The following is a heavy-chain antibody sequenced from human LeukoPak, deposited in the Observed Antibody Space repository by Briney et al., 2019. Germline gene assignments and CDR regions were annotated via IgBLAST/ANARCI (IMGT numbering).Heavy chain of an antibody. CDR3: ARDRIPTVTTSWGYGY. D-gene: IGHD4-11*01. J-gene: IGHJ4*02. Sequence: ASVKVSCKASGYTFTSYGISWVRQAPGQGLEWMGWISAYNGNTNYAQKLQGRVPMTTDTSTSTAYMELRSLRSDDTAVYYCARDRIPTVTTSWGYGYWGQGTLVTVSS. CDR2: ISAYNGNT. CDR1: GYTFTSYG. V-gene: IGHV1-18*01.